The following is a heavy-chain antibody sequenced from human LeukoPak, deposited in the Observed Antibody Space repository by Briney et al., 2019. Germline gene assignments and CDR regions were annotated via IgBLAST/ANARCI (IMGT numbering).Heavy chain of an antibody. V-gene: IGHV3-23*01. Sequence: GGSLRLSCAASGFTFSSYAMSWVRQAPGKGLEWVSTIRGTGGSTYYADSVKGRFTISRDNSKNTLYLQMSGLRDEDTAVYYCARGRRDTQSQVFDYWGLGILVTVSS. J-gene: IGHJ4*02. CDR3: ARGRRDTQSQVFDY. CDR2: IRGTGGST. CDR1: GFTFSSYA.